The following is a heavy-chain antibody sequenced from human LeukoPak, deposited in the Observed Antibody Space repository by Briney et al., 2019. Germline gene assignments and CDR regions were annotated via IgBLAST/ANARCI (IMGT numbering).Heavy chain of an antibody. V-gene: IGHV3-30*03. D-gene: IGHD3-10*01. CDR1: GFTFSSYG. J-gene: IGHJ6*03. Sequence: GRSLRLSCAASGFTFSSYGMHWVRQAPGKGLEWVAVISYDGSNKYYADSVKGRFTISRDNSKNTLYLQMNSLRAEDTAVYYCARKYGSGSYYYMDVWGKGTTVTVSS. CDR3: ARKYGSGSYYYMDV. CDR2: ISYDGSNK.